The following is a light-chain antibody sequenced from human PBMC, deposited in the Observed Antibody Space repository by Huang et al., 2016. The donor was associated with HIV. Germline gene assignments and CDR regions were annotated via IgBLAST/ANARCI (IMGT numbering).Light chain of an antibody. CDR3: HHYGSAPQIT. Sequence: EIVLTQSPGTLSFSPGDRATLSCRATQSVTSNFLAWYQHSPGQPPRLLIYGASNRAAGIPDRVSGSGSGTDFTLTITRLEPEDFAVYYCHHYGSAPQITFGQGTRLEMK. J-gene: IGKJ5*01. CDR1: QSVTSNF. V-gene: IGKV3-20*01. CDR2: GAS.